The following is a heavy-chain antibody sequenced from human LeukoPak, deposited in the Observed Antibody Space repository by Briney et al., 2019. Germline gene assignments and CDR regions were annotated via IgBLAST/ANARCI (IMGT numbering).Heavy chain of an antibody. CDR1: GGSISSSSYY. Sequence: PSETLSLTCTVSGGSISSSSYYWGWIRQPPGKGLEWIGSIYYSGSTYYNPSLKSRVTISVDTSKNQFSLKLSSVTAADTAVYYCARDQLDSYYYYYMDVWGKGTTVTVSS. CDR2: IYYSGST. CDR3: ARDQLDSYYYYYMDV. D-gene: IGHD6-13*01. V-gene: IGHV4-39*07. J-gene: IGHJ6*03.